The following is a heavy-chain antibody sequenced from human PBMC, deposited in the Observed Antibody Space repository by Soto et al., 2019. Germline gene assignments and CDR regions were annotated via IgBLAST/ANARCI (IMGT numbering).Heavy chain of an antibody. CDR1: GFTFSNAW. V-gene: IGHV3-15*07. D-gene: IGHD3-3*01. J-gene: IGHJ6*02. CDR3: TTGPNYDFWSGYYTYYYYGMDV. CDR2: IKSKTDGGTT. Sequence: EVQLVESGGGLVKPGGSLRLSCAASGFTFSNAWMNWVRQAPGKGLEWVGRIKSKTDGGTTDYAAPVKGRFTISRDDSTNTLYLQMNSLKTEDTAVYYCTTGPNYDFWSGYYTYYYYGMDVWGQGTTVTVSS.